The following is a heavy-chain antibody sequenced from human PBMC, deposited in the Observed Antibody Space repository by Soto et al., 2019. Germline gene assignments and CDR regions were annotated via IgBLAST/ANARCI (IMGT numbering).Heavy chain of an antibody. D-gene: IGHD3-22*01. Sequence: VGSLRLSCAASGFTFSSYAMSWVRQAPGKGLEWVSAISGSGGSTYYADSVKGRVTISRDNSKNTLYLQMNSLRAEDTAVYYCAKVPERGDSSGYYFRSFDYWGQGTMVTVSS. V-gene: IGHV3-23*01. CDR1: GFTFSSYA. CDR2: ISGSGGST. CDR3: AKVPERGDSSGYYFRSFDY. J-gene: IGHJ4*02.